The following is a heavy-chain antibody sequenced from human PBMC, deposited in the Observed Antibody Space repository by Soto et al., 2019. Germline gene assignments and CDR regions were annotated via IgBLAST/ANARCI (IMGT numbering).Heavy chain of an antibody. CDR2: IWFDGSKK. D-gene: IGHD3-22*01. CDR1: GFTFSSCS. J-gene: IGHJ5*02. V-gene: IGHV3-33*08. Sequence: GGSLRLSCAASGFTFSSCSMNWVRQAPGKGLEWLAVIWFDGSKKYYADSVKGRFTISRDNSKNTVYLDMNSLTADDSGVFYCARAHTMMILDRFDPWGHGTLVTVSS. CDR3: ARAHTMMILDRFDP.